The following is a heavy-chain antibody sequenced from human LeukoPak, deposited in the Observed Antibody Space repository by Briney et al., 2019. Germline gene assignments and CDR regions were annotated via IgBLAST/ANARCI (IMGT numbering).Heavy chain of an antibody. CDR1: GGTFSSYA. CDR3: ARQHTAMVTGTESYFDY. V-gene: IGHV1-69*17. D-gene: IGHD5-18*01. Sequence: GASVKVSCKASGGTFSSYAISWVRQAPGQGLEWMGGIIPIFGIANYAQKFQGRVTITADKSTSTAYMELSSLRSEDTGVYYCARQHTAMVTGTESYFDYWGQGTLVTVSS. J-gene: IGHJ4*02. CDR2: IIPIFGIA.